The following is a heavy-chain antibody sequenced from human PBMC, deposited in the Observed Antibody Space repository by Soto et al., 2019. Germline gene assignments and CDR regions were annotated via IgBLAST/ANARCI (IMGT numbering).Heavy chain of an antibody. CDR1: GGSISRYY. CDR3: ARGITIFGGGMDV. V-gene: IGHV4-59*01. J-gene: IGHJ6*02. CDR2: IYYSGST. Sequence: PSETLSLTCTVSGGSISRYYWSWIRQPPGKGLEWLGYIYYSGSTNYNPSLKSRVTISVDTSKDQFSLKLTSVTAADTAVYYCARGITIFGGGMDVWGQGTTVTV. D-gene: IGHD3-3*01.